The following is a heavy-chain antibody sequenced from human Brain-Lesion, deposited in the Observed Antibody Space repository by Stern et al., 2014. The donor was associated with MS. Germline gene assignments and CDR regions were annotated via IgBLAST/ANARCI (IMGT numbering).Heavy chain of an antibody. V-gene: IGHV1-24*01. J-gene: IGHJ4*02. CDR3: ATLSPGAGGNYYRHFDY. Sequence: VQLVQSGAEVKKPGASVKVSCKVSGYTLTELSMHWVRQAPRKGLEWMGGFDPEDGETIYGQKFQGRVAMTEDTSTDTAYMELSSLGSEDTAVYYCATLSPGAGGNYYRHFDYWGQGTLVTVSS. CDR2: FDPEDGET. CDR1: GYTLTELS. D-gene: IGHD1-26*01.